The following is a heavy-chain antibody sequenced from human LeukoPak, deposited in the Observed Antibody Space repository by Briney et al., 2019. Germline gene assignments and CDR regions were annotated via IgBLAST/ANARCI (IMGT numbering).Heavy chain of an antibody. J-gene: IGHJ4*02. CDR1: GFTFSRYW. Sequence: PGGSLRLSCAVSGFTFSRYWMSWVRQAPGKGLEWVAVISYDGSNKYYADSVKGRFTISRDNSKNTLYLRMNSLRAEDTAVYYCARVQTSVQGDYVLGGFDYWGQGTLVTVSS. V-gene: IGHV3-30-3*01. CDR2: ISYDGSNK. D-gene: IGHD4-17*01. CDR3: ARVQTSVQGDYVLGGFDY.